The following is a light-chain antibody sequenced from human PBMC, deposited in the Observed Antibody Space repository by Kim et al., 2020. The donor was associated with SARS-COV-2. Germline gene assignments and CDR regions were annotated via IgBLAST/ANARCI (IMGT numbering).Light chain of an antibody. CDR2: KTS. CDR3: QQSNASPWT. Sequence: DIQMTQSPSTLSASLGDRVTITCRASQSINNWLAWYQQKPGTAPKMLIYKTSTLESGVPSRFSGSGSGTEFTLTISTLHPDDFATYYCQQSNASPWTFGQGTKVDIK. J-gene: IGKJ1*01. CDR1: QSINNW. V-gene: IGKV1-5*03.